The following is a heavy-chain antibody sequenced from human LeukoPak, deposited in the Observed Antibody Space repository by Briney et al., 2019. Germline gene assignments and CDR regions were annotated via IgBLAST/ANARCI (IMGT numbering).Heavy chain of an antibody. CDR3: ARQPKACTPGVYVTGKACWFDP. Sequence: SETLSLTCTVSGESIRSGHYYWAWTRQTPGKGLQWIGSIYYSGTTYNNPSLESRVTISVDTPKNQFTLELISMTAADTAVYFCARQPKACTPGVYVTGKACWFDPWGQGRLVTVSS. D-gene: IGHD3-10*01. CDR2: IYYSGTT. V-gene: IGHV4-39*01. CDR1: GESIRSGHYY. J-gene: IGHJ5*02.